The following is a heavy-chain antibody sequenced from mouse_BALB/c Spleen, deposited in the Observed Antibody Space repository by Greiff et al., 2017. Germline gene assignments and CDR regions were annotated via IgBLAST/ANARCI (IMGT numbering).Heavy chain of an antibody. CDR3: GTIYYGNYGNYFDY. CDR2: INPYNGDT. D-gene: IGHD2-1*01. CDR1: GYSFTGYF. V-gene: IGHV1-37*01. J-gene: IGHJ2*01. Sequence: VQLQQSGPELVKPGASVKISCKASGYSFTGYFMNWVQQSHGKSLEWIGRINPYNGDTFYNQKFKGKATLTVDKSSSTAHMELLSLTSEDSAVYYCGTIYYGNYGNYFDYWGQDTTLTVSS.